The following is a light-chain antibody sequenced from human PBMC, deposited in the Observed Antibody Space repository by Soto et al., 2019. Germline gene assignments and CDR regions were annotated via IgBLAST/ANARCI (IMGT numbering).Light chain of an antibody. J-gene: IGLJ3*02. CDR3: ISYTSSSTFSV. CDR1: SSDVGGYNY. Sequence: QSALTQPASVSGSPGQSITISCTGTSSDVGGYNYVSWYQQHPGKAPKLMIYDVSNRPSGVSNRFSGSKSGNTASLTISGLQAEDEADYYCISYTSSSTFSVFGGGTQLTVL. CDR2: DVS. V-gene: IGLV2-14*01.